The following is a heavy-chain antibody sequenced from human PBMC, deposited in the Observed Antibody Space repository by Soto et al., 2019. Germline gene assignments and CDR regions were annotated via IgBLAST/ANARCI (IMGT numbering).Heavy chain of an antibody. CDR2: IYYSGST. D-gene: IGHD1-26*01. CDR3: ARSGSGSSAGFDL. CDR1: GGSISSYY. V-gene: IGHV4-59*01. Sequence: QVQLQESGPGLVKPSETLSLTCTVSGGSISSYYWSWIRQPPGKGLEWIGYIYYSGSTNYNPSLNSRVTISLDTSKNQISLKLCSVTAADTAVYYCARSGSGSSAGFDLWGQGTLVTVSS. J-gene: IGHJ4*02.